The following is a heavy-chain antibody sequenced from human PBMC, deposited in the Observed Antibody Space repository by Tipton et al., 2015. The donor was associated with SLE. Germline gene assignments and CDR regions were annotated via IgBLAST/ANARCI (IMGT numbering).Heavy chain of an antibody. CDR1: GGSISSYY. J-gene: IGHJ4*02. D-gene: IGHD5-18*01. V-gene: IGHV4-59*01. Sequence: TLSLTCTVSGGSISSYYWSWIRQPPGKGLEWIGYIYYSGSTNYNPSLKSRVTISVDTSKNQFSLKLSSVTAADTAVYYCATVDTAMVTSFDYWGQGTLVPVSS. CDR2: IYYSGST. CDR3: ATVDTAMVTSFDY.